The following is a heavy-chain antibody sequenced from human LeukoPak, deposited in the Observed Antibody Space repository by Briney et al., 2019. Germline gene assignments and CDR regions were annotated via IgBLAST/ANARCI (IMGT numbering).Heavy chain of an antibody. CDR1: GFTFSNYV. CDR3: AKVRAPSGWFNSDY. CDR2: ISGSGDST. J-gene: IGHJ4*02. D-gene: IGHD6-19*01. V-gene: IGHV3-23*01. Sequence: GGSLRLSCAASGFTFSNYVMSWVRQAPGKGLEWVSGISGSGDSTYYADSVKGRFTISRDNSKNTLYLQMDSLRVEDTATYYCAKVRAPSGWFNSDYWGQGTLVTVSS.